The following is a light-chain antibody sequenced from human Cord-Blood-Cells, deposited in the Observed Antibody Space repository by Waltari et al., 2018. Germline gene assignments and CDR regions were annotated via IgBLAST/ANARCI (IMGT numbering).Light chain of an antibody. J-gene: IGLJ3*02. CDR3: CSYAGSSTWV. CDR1: SSDVGSYNL. CDR2: EGS. V-gene: IGLV2-23*01. Sequence: QFALPQPHSVSGSPRESITSSSTGTSSDVGSYNLVTWYQQHPGNAPKLMIYEGSTRPSGVSNRFSGSKSGNTASLTISGRQAEDEADYYCCSYAGSSTWVFGGGTKLTVL.